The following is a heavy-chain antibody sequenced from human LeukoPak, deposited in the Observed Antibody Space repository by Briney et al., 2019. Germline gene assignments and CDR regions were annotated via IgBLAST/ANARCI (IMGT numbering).Heavy chain of an antibody. CDR1: GYTFTSYG. CDR3: ARVGSSSGLPGGDAFDI. V-gene: IGHV1-18*01. CDR2: ISAYNGNT. D-gene: IGHD6-6*01. J-gene: IGHJ3*02. Sequence: ASVKVSCKASGYTFTSYGISWVRQAPGQGLEWMGWISAYNGNTNYAQKLQGRVTMTTDTSTSTAYMELRSLRSDDTAVYYCARVGSSSGLPGGDAFDIWGQGTMVTVSS.